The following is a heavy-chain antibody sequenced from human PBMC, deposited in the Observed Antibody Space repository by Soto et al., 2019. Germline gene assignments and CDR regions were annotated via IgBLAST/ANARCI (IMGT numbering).Heavy chain of an antibody. V-gene: IGHV3-30*03. CDR3: ARLCTNYVRCGVDA. CDR2: ISSDGNEK. CDR1: GFRFNDFG. Sequence: QVQLVESGGGVVQPGQSLRLSCAVSGFRFNDFGFHWVRQAPGKELHAVPFISSDGNEKYYFESVKSRFTISSDNSNNMLYLEMSSLRPDDAAVYYCARLCTNYVRCGVDAWGRGTTGTVSS. J-gene: IGHJ6*02. D-gene: IGHD2-2*01.